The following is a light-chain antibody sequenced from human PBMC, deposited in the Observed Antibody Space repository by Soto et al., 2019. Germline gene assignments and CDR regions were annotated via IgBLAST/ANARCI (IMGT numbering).Light chain of an antibody. CDR1: QSVSGNY. J-gene: IGKJ2*01. CDR3: QQFGSSPYT. CDR2: GAS. Sequence: EIVLTQSPGTLSLSPGERATLSCRASQSVSGNYLVWYQQKPGQAPRRLMYGASSRATGIPDRFSGSGSGTDFTLTISRLEPEDSAVYFCQQFGSSPYTFGQGTKVEIK. V-gene: IGKV3-20*01.